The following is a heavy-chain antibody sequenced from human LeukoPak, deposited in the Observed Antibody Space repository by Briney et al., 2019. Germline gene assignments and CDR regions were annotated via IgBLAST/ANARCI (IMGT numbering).Heavy chain of an antibody. CDR3: ARGVAAAGTGAFDI. J-gene: IGHJ3*02. V-gene: IGHV3-13*01. Sequence: PGGSLRLSCAASGFTFSSSVMHWVRQATGKGLEWVSAIGTAGDTYYPGSVKGRFTISRENAKNSLYLQMNSLRAGDTAVYYCARGVAAAGTGAFDIWGQGTMVTVSS. CDR1: GFTFSSSV. D-gene: IGHD6-13*01. CDR2: IGTAGDT.